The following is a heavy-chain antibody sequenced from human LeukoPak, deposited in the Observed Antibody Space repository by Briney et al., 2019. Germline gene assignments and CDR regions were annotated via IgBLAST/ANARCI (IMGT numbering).Heavy chain of an antibody. J-gene: IGHJ4*02. D-gene: IGHD1-14*01. V-gene: IGHV3-21*01. CDR2: INDNSHYI. Sequence: GGSLRLSCAASGITFSSYGMSWVRQAPGKGLEWVSSINDNSHYIYYADSVKGRFTTSRDNAKNSLYLQMNSLRAEDTAVYYCVTGPWQPGPVEDYWGQGTLVTVSS. CDR1: GITFSSYG. CDR3: VTGPWQPGPVEDY.